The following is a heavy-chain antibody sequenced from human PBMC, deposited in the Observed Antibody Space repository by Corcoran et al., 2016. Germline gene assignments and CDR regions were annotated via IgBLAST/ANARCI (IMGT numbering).Heavy chain of an antibody. Sequence: EVQLVESGGGLVQPGGSLRLSCAASGFTFSSYSMNWVRQAPGKGLEWVSYISSSSTIYYADSVKGRFTISRDNAKNSLYLQMNSLRAEDTAVYYCARDDIVVVPAAMGYGMDVWGQGTTVTVSS. CDR1: GFTFSSYS. V-gene: IGHV3-48*04. J-gene: IGHJ6*02. CDR3: ARDDIVVVPAAMGYGMDV. D-gene: IGHD2-2*01. CDR2: ISSSSTI.